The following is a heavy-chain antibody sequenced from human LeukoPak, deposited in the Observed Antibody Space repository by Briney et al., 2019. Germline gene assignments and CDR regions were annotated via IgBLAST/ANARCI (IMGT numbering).Heavy chain of an antibody. CDR2: IYYSGST. V-gene: IGHV4-39*07. CDR3: ARVPSKWDNWFDP. D-gene: IGHD1-26*01. Sequence: PSETLSLTCTVSGGSISSSSYYWGWIRQPPGKGLEWIGSIYYSGSTYYNPSLKSRVTISLDNSKNQFSLRLSSVTAADTAVYYCARVPSKWDNWFDPWGQGTLVTVSS. J-gene: IGHJ5*02. CDR1: GGSISSSSYY.